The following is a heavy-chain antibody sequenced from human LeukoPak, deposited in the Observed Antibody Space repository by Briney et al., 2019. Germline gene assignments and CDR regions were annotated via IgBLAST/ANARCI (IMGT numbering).Heavy chain of an antibody. V-gene: IGHV3-7*01. D-gene: IGHD1-14*01. Sequence: GGSLRLSCAASGFTFSNYWMTWVRQAPGKGLEWVASIKEDGSEKYYVDSVKGRFTISRDNAENSLYLQMNSLRAEDTAVYYCARVGNLYCYYYMDVWGKGTTVTVSS. CDR3: ARVGNLYCYYYMDV. CDR2: IKEDGSEK. CDR1: GFTFSNYW. J-gene: IGHJ6*03.